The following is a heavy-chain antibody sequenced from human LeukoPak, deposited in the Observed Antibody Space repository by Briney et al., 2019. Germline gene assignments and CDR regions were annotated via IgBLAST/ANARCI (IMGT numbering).Heavy chain of an antibody. J-gene: IGHJ4*02. V-gene: IGHV4-61*01. Sequence: SETLSLTCVVSGGSVSSGSYYWSWIRQPPGKGLEWIGYIYYSGSTNYNPSLKSRVTISVDTSKNQFSLKLSSVTAADTAVYYCARGISSGWSRAVGYWGQGTLVTVSS. CDR3: ARGISSGWSRAVGY. CDR1: GGSVSSGSYY. D-gene: IGHD6-19*01. CDR2: IYYSGST.